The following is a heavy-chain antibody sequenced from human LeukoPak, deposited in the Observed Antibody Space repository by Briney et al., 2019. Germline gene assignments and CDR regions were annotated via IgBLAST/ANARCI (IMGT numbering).Heavy chain of an antibody. Sequence: GGSLRLSCAASGFTFSIYEVSWVRQAPGKGLEWVSYISSSGNTIYYADSVKGRFTISRDNAKNSLYLQMNSLRAEDAAVYYCAKEGTPYAFDVWGQGTMVTVSS. CDR2: ISSSGNTI. CDR1: GFTFSIYE. CDR3: AKEGTPYAFDV. V-gene: IGHV3-48*03. D-gene: IGHD3-10*01. J-gene: IGHJ3*01.